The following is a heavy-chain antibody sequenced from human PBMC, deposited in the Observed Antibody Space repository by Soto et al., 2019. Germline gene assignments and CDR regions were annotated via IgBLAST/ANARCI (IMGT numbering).Heavy chain of an antibody. V-gene: IGHV4-59*12. J-gene: IGHJ5*02. Sequence: SETLSLTCNVSGGSIYTYYWNWIRQSPGKGLEWIGYISDGGSTYYNPSLKSRVTISVDRSKNQFSLKLSSVTAADTAVYYCARGLHGEIDPWGQGTLVTVSS. CDR2: ISDGGST. D-gene: IGHD4-17*01. CDR3: ARGLHGEIDP. CDR1: GGSIYTYY.